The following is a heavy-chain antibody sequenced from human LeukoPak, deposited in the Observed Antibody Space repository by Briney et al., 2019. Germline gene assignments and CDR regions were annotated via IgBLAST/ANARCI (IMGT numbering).Heavy chain of an antibody. J-gene: IGHJ6*02. CDR3: AKDSWDGLKYSSSWYYYYYYYGMDV. D-gene: IGHD6-13*01. CDR1: GFTFSSYA. Sequence: SGGSLRLSCAASGFTFSSYAMSWVRQAPGKGLEWVSAISGSGGSTYYADSVKDRFTISRDNSKNTLYLQMNSLRAEDTAVYYCAKDSWDGLKYSSSWYYYYYYYGMDVWGQGTTVTVSS. CDR2: ISGSGGST. V-gene: IGHV3-23*01.